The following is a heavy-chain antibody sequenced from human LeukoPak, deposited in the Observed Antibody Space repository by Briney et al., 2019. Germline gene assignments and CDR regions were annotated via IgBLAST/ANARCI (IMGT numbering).Heavy chain of an antibody. CDR2: LSGGVGAAT. CDR3: ARGYGGNL. D-gene: IGHD4-23*01. V-gene: IGHV3-23*01. CDR1: GFTFSVYA. J-gene: IGHJ4*02. Sequence: GGSLRLSCATSGFTFSVYAMSWVRQAPGKGLEWVSGLSGGVGAATYYADSVKGRFTISRDNAKNSLYLQMNSLRAEDTAVYYCARGYGGNLWGQGTLVTVSS.